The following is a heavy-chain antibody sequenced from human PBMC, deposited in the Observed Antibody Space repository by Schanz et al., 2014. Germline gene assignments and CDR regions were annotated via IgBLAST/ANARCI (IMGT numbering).Heavy chain of an antibody. CDR1: GFSLDIFA. J-gene: IGHJ4*02. CDR2: FNDGGVNK. D-gene: IGHD1-20*01. Sequence: EVQLLESGGGLVQPGGSLRLSCATSGFSLDIFAVSWVRQAPGKGLEWVSSFNDGGVNKYYADSVKGMFTISSDNSKSTLYLQMSSLRAEDTAVYYCANNWNLDYWGQGTLVTVSS. V-gene: IGHV3-23*01. CDR3: ANNWNLDY.